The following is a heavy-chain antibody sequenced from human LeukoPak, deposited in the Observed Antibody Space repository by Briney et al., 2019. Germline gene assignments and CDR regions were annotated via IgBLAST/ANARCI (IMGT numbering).Heavy chain of an antibody. V-gene: IGHV3-7*01. CDR3: ARVSSTITSPFDY. Sequence: GGSLRLSCAASGFTFSSYWMSWVRQAPGKGLEWVANIKQDGSEKYYVDSVKGRFTISRDNAKNSLYLQMNSLRAEDTAVYYCARVSSTITSPFDYWGQGTLVTVSS. CDR1: GFTFSSYW. CDR2: IKQDGSEK. D-gene: IGHD5-24*01. J-gene: IGHJ4*02.